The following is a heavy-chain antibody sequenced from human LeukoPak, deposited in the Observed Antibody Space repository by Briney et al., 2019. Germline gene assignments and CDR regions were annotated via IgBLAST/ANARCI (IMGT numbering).Heavy chain of an antibody. CDR3: ARANFLYCSSSTCLFDY. V-gene: IGHV1-2*02. Sequence: APVRVSCKASGYTFTDYYMHWVRQAPGQGFEWMGWINPNDGDTNYAQKFQGRVTMTRDTSIGTAHMEVSRLRSDDTAVYYCARANFLYCSSSTCLFDYWGQGTLVTVSS. J-gene: IGHJ4*02. D-gene: IGHD2-2*01. CDR1: GYTFTDYY. CDR2: INPNDGDT.